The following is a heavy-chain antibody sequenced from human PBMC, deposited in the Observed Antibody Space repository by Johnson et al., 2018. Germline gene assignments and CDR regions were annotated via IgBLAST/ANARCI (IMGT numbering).Heavy chain of an antibody. CDR3: ARERTGMVEHFDY. Sequence: QVQLQQWGAGLLKPSETLSPTCAVYGGSFSGYYWSWIRQPPGKGLEWVGEINHSGSTNYNPSLKSRVTISVHTSKNQFPLKRSSVTAADTAVYYCARERTGMVEHFDYWGQGTLVTVSS. J-gene: IGHJ4*02. CDR2: INHSGST. D-gene: IGHD5-18*01. V-gene: IGHV4-34*01. CDR1: GGSFSGYY.